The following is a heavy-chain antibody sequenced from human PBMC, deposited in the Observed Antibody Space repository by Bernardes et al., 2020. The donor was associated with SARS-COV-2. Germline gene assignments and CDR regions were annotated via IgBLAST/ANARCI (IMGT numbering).Heavy chain of an antibody. CDR1: GFTFSIYA. Sequence: GGSLRLSCTASGFTFSIYAMSWVRQAPGKGLEWVSAISGRGGSTCYADSVRGRFTISRDNSKNTLYMQMNSLRAEDTAVYYCAKVIAEAGKGGVFDYYYGMDVWGQGTTVTVSS. J-gene: IGHJ6*02. V-gene: IGHV3-23*01. CDR2: ISGRGGST. D-gene: IGHD6-13*01. CDR3: AKVIAEAGKGGVFDYYYGMDV.